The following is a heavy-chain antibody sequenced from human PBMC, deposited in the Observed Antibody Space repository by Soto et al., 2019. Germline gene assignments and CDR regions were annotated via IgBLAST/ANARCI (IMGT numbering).Heavy chain of an antibody. J-gene: IGHJ4*02. CDR1: GYTFTNYD. Sequence: ASVKVSCKASGYTFTNYDINWVRQATGQGLEWMGWMNPNSGNTGYAQKFQGRVTMTRNTSISTAYMELSSLRSEDTAVYCCARGSKGGFDFWSGLFLDYWGQGTLVTVSS. V-gene: IGHV1-8*01. D-gene: IGHD3-3*01. CDR3: ARGSKGGFDFWSGLFLDY. CDR2: MNPNSGNT.